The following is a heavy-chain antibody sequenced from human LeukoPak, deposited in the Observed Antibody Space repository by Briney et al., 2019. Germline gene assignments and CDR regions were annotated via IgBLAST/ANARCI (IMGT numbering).Heavy chain of an antibody. CDR2: ISGGSEDT. D-gene: IGHD6-13*01. J-gene: IGHJ6*02. V-gene: IGHV3-23*01. Sequence: LTGGSLRLSCTASGFTFDSYAMSWVGQAPGKGLEWVSSISGGSEDTYYADSVKGRFTISRDNSRSTLYLQMNSLRAEDTAVYYCARTIAQYSNSWLYFYYGLDVWGQGTTVTVSS. CDR3: ARTIAQYSNSWLYFYYGLDV. CDR1: GFTFDSYA.